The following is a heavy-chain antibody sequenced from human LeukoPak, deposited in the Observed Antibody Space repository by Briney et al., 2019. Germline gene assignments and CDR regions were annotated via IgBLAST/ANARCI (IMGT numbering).Heavy chain of an antibody. CDR1: GGTFSSYA. CDR2: IIPIFGTA. CDR3: ARDRGGDGYNLLY. V-gene: IGHV1-69*05. D-gene: IGHD5-24*01. J-gene: IGHJ4*02. Sequence: SVKVSCKASGGTFSSYAISWVRQAPGQGLEWMGGIIPIFGTANYAQKFQGRVTITTDGSTSTAYMELSSLRSEDTAVYYCARDRGGDGYNLLYWGQGTLVTVSS.